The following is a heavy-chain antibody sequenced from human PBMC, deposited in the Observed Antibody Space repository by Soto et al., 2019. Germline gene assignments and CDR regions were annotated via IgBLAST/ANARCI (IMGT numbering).Heavy chain of an antibody. CDR1: GFTFSSYA. D-gene: IGHD6-13*01. Sequence: QVQLVESGGGVVQPGRSLRLSCAASGFTFSSYAMHWVRQAPGKGLEWVAVISYDGSNKYYADSVKGRFTISRDNSKNPLYLQINSLRAEDTAVYYCARTEDSIAAAESYYYYGMDVWGQGTTVTVSS. CDR3: ARTEDSIAAAESYYYYGMDV. J-gene: IGHJ6*02. V-gene: IGHV3-30-3*01. CDR2: ISYDGSNK.